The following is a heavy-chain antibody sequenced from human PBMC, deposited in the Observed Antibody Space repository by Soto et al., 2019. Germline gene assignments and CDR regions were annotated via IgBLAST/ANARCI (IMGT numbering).Heavy chain of an antibody. D-gene: IGHD3-3*01. CDR2: ISYDGSNK. Sequence: QGQLVESGGDAVQPGRSLRLSCVGSGFTFSNHAMHWVRLAPGQGLEWVAYISYDGSNKAYGDSVQGRFTISRDNSKNTVILQMSSLGVEATGAFHCAKKRRSYDDVWSGTVGSFDIWGRGTTVTVSS. J-gene: IGHJ3*02. CDR3: AKKRRSYDDVWSGTVGSFDI. V-gene: IGHV3-30*18. CDR1: GFTFSNHA.